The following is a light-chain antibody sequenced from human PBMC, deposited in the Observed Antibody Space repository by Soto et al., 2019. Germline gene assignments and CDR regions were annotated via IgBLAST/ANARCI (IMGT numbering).Light chain of an antibody. J-gene: IGLJ1*01. CDR3: CSYTSSGTYV. V-gene: IGLV2-14*03. CDR2: DVT. CDR1: SSDVGAYNY. Sequence: QSVLTQPASVSGSPGQSIAISCTGTSSDVGAYNYVSWYQQHPGKAPKLIIYDVTNRPSGVSDRFSGSKSGNTASLTISGLQAEDETDYYCCSYTSSGTYVLGTGTKVTVL.